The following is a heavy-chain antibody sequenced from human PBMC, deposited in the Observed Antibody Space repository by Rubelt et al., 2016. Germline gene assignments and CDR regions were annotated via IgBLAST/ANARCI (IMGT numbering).Heavy chain of an antibody. J-gene: IGHJ4*02. V-gene: IGHV3-48*04. CDR2: ISSSSSTI. Sequence: EVQLVESGGGLIQPGGSLRLSCAASGFTVSSNFLTWVRQAPGKGLEWVSYISSSSSTIYYADSVKGRFTISRDNAKNSLYLQMNSLRAEDTAVYYCASSPRGIAALTEDYWGQGTLVTVSS. CDR3: ASSPRGIAALTEDY. CDR1: GFTVSSNF. D-gene: IGHD6-25*01.